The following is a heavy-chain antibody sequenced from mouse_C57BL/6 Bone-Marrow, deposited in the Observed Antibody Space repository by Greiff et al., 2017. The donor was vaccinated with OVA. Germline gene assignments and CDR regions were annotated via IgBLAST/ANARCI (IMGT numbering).Heavy chain of an antibody. D-gene: IGHD4-1*01. J-gene: IGHJ4*01. CDR3: ARDETGRGDY. V-gene: IGHV1-58*01. CDR2: IYIGNGYT. Sequence: EVQLQQSGAELVRPGSSVKMSCKTSGYTFTSYGINWVKQRPGKGLEWIGYIYIGNGYTEYTEKFKGQATLTSDTSSSTAYMQLSSLTSEDSAIYFCARDETGRGDYWGQGTSVTVSS. CDR1: GYTFTSYG.